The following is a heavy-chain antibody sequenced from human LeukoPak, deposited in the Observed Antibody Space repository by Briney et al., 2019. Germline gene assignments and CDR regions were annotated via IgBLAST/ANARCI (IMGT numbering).Heavy chain of an antibody. V-gene: IGHV4-34*01. Sequence: SETLSLTCAVYGGSFSGYYWSWIRQPPGKGLEWIGEINHGGSTNYNPPLKSRVTISVDTSKNQFSLKLSSVTAADTAVYYCAREGYSGSPHFDYWGQGTLVTVSS. CDR2: INHGGST. CDR1: GGSFSGYY. J-gene: IGHJ4*02. CDR3: AREGYSGSPHFDY. D-gene: IGHD1-26*01.